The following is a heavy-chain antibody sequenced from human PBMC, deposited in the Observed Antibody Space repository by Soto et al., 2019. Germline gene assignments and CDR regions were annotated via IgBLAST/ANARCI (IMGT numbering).Heavy chain of an antibody. V-gene: IGHV4-34*01. CDR1: GGSFSGYY. D-gene: IGHD2-15*01. J-gene: IGHJ4*02. CDR2: INHSGST. Sequence: QVQLQQWGAGLLKPSETLSLTYAVYGGSFSGYYWSWIRQPPGKGLEWIGEINHSGSTNYNPSLKSRVTISVDTSKNQFSLKLSSVTAADTAVYYCASPRYCSGGSCFDYWGQGTLVTVSS. CDR3: ASPRYCSGGSCFDY.